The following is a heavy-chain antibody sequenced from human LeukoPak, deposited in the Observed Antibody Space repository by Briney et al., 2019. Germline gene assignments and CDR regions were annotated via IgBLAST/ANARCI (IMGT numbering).Heavy chain of an antibody. Sequence: PSETLSLTCTVSGGSISSSSYYWGWIRQPPGKGREWIGSIYYSGSTYYNPFLKSRVTISVDTSKNQFSLKLSSVTAADTAVYYCARQPPVLRFLERSYYFDYRGQGTLVTVSS. CDR3: ARQPPVLRFLERSYYFDY. J-gene: IGHJ4*02. V-gene: IGHV4-39*01. D-gene: IGHD3-3*01. CDR1: GGSISSSSYY. CDR2: IYYSGST.